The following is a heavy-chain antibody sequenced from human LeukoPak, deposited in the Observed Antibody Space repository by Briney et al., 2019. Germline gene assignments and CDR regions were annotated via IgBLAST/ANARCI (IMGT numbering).Heavy chain of an antibody. J-gene: IGHJ6*03. Sequence: GASVKVSCNASVGTFSSYAISWVRQAPAPGLEWMGGIIPIFGTANYAQKFQGRVTITADQSTSTAYMELSSLRSEDTAVYYCARHQHTYYYYYMDVWGKGTTVTVSS. CDR2: IIPIFGTA. CDR3: ARHQHTYYYYYMDV. CDR1: VGTFSSYA. D-gene: IGHD2-2*01. V-gene: IGHV1-69*13.